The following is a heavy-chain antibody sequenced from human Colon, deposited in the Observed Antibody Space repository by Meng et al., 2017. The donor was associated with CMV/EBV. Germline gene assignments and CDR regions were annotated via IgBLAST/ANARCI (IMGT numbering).Heavy chain of an antibody. Sequence: GESLKISCKGSGYSFTSYWIGWVRQMPGKGLEWMGIIYPDDSDTRYSPSFQGRVTISADKSISTAYLQWSSLKASDTAMYYCARRLDDSSPDYWGQGTLVTVSS. CDR2: IYPDDSDT. J-gene: IGHJ4*02. CDR1: GYSFTSYW. V-gene: IGHV5-51*01. CDR3: ARRLDDSSPDY. D-gene: IGHD6-6*01.